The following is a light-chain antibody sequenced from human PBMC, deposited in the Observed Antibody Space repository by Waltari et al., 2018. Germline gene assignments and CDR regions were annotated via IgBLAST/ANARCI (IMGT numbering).Light chain of an antibody. J-gene: IGLJ2*01. CDR2: DVN. CDR1: NSDIGAYNY. V-gene: IGLV2-11*01. CDR3: GSYAGSNTYVL. Sequence: QTALTQPPSVSGSPGQSVSISCTGTNSDIGAYNYVSWYQQPPGKAPKLMIYDVNNRPSGVSDRFSGSKSGNTASLTISGLQAEDEADYYCGSYAGSNTYVLFGGGTRLTVL.